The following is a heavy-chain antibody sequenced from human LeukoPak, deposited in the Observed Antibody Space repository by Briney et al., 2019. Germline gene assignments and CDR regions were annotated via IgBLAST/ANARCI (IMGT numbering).Heavy chain of an antibody. CDR2: IYDSGST. J-gene: IGHJ4*02. CDR3: ARGRLYYDYVWGSYRYTAFPIDY. V-gene: IGHV4-39*01. CDR1: GGSIRSSYYY. D-gene: IGHD3-16*02. Sequence: NPSETLSLTCTVSGGSIRSSYYYWGWIRQPPGKGLEWIGSIYDSGSTYYNPSLKSRVTISVDTSKNQFSLKLNSVTAADTAVYYCARGRLYYDYVWGSYRYTAFPIDYWGQGTLVTVSS.